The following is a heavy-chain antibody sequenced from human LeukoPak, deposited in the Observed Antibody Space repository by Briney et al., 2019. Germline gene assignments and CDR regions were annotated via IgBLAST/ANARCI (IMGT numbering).Heavy chain of an antibody. V-gene: IGHV1-24*01. CDR2: FDPEDGET. CDR3: ATCHTAAAGTGWFDP. CDR1: GYTFTSYA. J-gene: IGHJ5*02. D-gene: IGHD6-13*01. Sequence: ASVKVSCKASGYTFTSYAMNWVRQAPGKGLEWMGGFDPEDGETIYAQKFQGRVTMTEDTSTDTAYMELSSLRSEDTAVYYCATCHTAAAGTGWFDPWGQGTLVTVSS.